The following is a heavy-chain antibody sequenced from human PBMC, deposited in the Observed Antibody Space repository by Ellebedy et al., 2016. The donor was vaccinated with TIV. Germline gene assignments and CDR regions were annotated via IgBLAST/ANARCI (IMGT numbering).Heavy chain of an antibody. CDR1: GGTFSSYA. V-gene: IGHV1-2*02. CDR2: INPNSGGT. D-gene: IGHD3-10*01. Sequence: AASVKVSCKASGGTFSSYAISWVRQAPGQGLEWMGWINPNSGGTNYAQKFQGRVTMTRDTSISTAYMELSRLRSDDTAVYYCAADPSLYGSGSYYPRGVDDYWGQGTLVTVSS. J-gene: IGHJ4*02. CDR3: AADPSLYGSGSYYPRGVDDY.